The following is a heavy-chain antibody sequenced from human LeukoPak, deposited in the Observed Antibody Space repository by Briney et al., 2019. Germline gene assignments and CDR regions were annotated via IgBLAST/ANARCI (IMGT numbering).Heavy chain of an antibody. CDR2: ISGSGGST. CDR1: GFTFSSYA. Sequence: PGGSLRLSCAASGFTFSSYAMSWVRQAPGKGLEWVSAISGSGGSTYYADSVKGRFTISRDNSKSTLYLQMDTLRAEDTAVYFCARARMALMGAMTDWGQGTLVTVSS. CDR3: ARARMALMGAMTD. D-gene: IGHD1-26*01. J-gene: IGHJ4*02. V-gene: IGHV3-23*01.